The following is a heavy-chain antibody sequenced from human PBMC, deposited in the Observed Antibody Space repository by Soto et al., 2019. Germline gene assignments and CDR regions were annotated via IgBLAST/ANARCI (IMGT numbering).Heavy chain of an antibody. V-gene: IGHV4-4*02. J-gene: IGHJ4*02. CDR1: GGSISRNNW. D-gene: IGHD3-9*01. CDR3: ARVPDHYDILTGYLGHSYYFDY. Sequence: SETLSLTCAVSGGSISRNNWWSWVRQPPGKGLEWIGEIYHSGSTYYNPSLKSRVTISVDKSKNQFSLKLSSVTAADTAVYYCARVPDHYDILTGYLGHSYYFDYWGQGTLVTVSS. CDR2: IYHSGST.